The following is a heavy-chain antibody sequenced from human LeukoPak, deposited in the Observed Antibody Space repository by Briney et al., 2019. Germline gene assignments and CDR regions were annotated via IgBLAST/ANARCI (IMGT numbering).Heavy chain of an antibody. CDR1: GDSITSTYY. J-gene: IGHJ6*03. CDR2: IYHSGST. V-gene: IGHV4-38-2*02. CDR3: ARVVGGYCTNGVCYTYYYYYYMDV. Sequence: SETLSLTCNVSGDSITSTYYWGWIRQPPGKGLEWIGEIYHSGSTNYNPSLKSRVTISVDKSKNQFSLKLSSVTAADTAVYYCARVVGGYCTNGVCYTYYYYYYMDVWGKGTTVTVSS. D-gene: IGHD2-8*01.